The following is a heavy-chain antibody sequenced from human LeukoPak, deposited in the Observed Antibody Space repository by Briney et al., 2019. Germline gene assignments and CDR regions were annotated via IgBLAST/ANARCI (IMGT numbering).Heavy chain of an antibody. CDR1: GYSFSSFW. D-gene: IGHD6-13*01. CDR2: IDPFDSNT. V-gene: IGHV5-10-1*01. Sequence: RHGESLRISCKGSGYSFSSFWINWVRQMPGKGMEWMGRIDPFDSNTNYSPSFEGHVSISADKSMSTAYLQWTSLKASDTAMYYCARLEQLVRGTDPWGQGTLVTVSS. CDR3: ARLEQLVRGTDP. J-gene: IGHJ5*02.